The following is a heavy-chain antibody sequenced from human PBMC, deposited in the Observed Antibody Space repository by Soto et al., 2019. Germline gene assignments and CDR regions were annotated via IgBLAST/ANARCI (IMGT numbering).Heavy chain of an antibody. V-gene: IGHV4-31*03. CDR2: IYYSGST. CDR1: GGSISSGGYY. Sequence: QVQLQESGPGLVKPSQTLSLTCTVSGGSISSGGYYWSWIRQHPGKGLEWIGYIYYSGSTYYNPSLKSRVTISVDTSKNQFSLKLSSVTAADTAVYYWAREGGGSGSYDIIYYGMDVWGQGTTVTVSS. D-gene: IGHD3-10*01. J-gene: IGHJ6*02. CDR3: AREGGGSGSYDIIYYGMDV.